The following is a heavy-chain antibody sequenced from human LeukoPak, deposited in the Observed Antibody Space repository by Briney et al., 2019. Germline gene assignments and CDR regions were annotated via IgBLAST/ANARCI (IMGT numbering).Heavy chain of an antibody. J-gene: IGHJ2*01. Sequence: SVKVSCKTSGGIITNYAISWVRQAPGQGLEWVGVIIPIFGTSNYAQKFQGRVTITADKSTNTAYMKLSSLRSEDTAVYYCARVAAAIPRWYFDLWGRGTLVTVSS. CDR3: ARVAAAIPRWYFDL. D-gene: IGHD2-2*01. CDR1: GGIITNYA. CDR2: IIPIFGTS. V-gene: IGHV1-69*06.